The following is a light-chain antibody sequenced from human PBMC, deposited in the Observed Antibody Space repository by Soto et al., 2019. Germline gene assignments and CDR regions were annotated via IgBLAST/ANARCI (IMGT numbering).Light chain of an antibody. Sequence: ILMTQSPDSLAVSLGERATINCKSSQSVFYSSSNNDYLAWYQQKPGQPPNLLIYWASTRESGVPDRFSGSGSGTDFTLTISSLHADDVEVYFCQQYYSPPFTFGGGTTVDIK. V-gene: IGKV4-1*01. CDR2: WAS. CDR3: QQYYSPPFT. CDR1: QSVFYSSSNNDY. J-gene: IGKJ4*01.